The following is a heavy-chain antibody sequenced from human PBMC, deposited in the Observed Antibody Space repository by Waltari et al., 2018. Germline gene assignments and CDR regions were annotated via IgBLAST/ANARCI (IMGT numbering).Heavy chain of an antibody. V-gene: IGHV3-66*02. J-gene: IGHJ4*02. CDR2: IYSGGST. CDR1: GFTVTNNY. Sequence: EVQLVESGGGLVQPGGSLRLSCAASGFTVTNNYMSWVRQAPGKGREWVSVIYSGGSTYNADSVKGRFTISRDNSKNTVYLQMNSLRDEDTAVYYCARSTGTWPSYFDYWGQGTLVTVSS. D-gene: IGHD1-1*01. CDR3: ARSTGTWPSYFDY.